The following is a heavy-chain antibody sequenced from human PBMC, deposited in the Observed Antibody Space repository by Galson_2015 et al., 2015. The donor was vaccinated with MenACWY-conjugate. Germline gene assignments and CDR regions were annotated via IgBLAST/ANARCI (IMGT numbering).Heavy chain of an antibody. J-gene: IGHJ6*02. CDR3: ASVRAAYCNTGSRHGISV. V-gene: IGHV1-24*01. Sequence: SVKVSCKASGYRLSEMFIHWVRQAPGKVLEWMGCVDPEDGKTIYARGFEGRVTMTEDTSTDATYMELGRLRSEDTAVYYCASVRAAYCNTGSRHGISVRGQGTTITVS. D-gene: IGHD2/OR15-2a*01. CDR2: VDPEDGKT. CDR1: GYRLSEMF.